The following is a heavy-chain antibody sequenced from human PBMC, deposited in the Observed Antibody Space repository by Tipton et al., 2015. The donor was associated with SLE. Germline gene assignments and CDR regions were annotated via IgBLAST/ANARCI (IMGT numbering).Heavy chain of an antibody. CDR1: GFTFSSYA. CDR2: FSGSGGST. Sequence: SLRLSCAASGFTFSSYAMSWVRQAPGKGLEWVSAFSGSGGSTYYADSVKGRFTISRDNSKNTLYLEMNSLRAEDTAVHYCAKSPAEGGRVLFFFDSWGQGTLVTVSS. J-gene: IGHJ4*02. D-gene: IGHD3-16*01. V-gene: IGHV3-23*01. CDR3: AKSPAEGGRVLFFFDS.